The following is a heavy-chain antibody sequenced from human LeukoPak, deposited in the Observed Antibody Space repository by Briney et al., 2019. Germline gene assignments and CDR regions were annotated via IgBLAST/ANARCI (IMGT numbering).Heavy chain of an antibody. Sequence: PGGSLRLSCAASGFTFSSYAMNWVRQAPGKGLEWVPAISGSGGNTYYADSVKGRFTISRDNSKNTLYLQMNSLRAEDTAIYYCAKVWFGEVSYFDNWGQGTLVTVSS. V-gene: IGHV3-23*01. D-gene: IGHD3-10*01. CDR3: AKVWFGEVSYFDN. CDR1: GFTFSSYA. J-gene: IGHJ4*02. CDR2: ISGSGGNT.